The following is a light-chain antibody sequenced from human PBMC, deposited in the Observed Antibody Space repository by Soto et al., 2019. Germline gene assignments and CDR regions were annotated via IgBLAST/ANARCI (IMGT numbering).Light chain of an antibody. V-gene: IGKV3-20*01. CDR3: QQYGSSSRT. J-gene: IGKJ1*01. CDR2: GAS. CDR1: QSVSSY. Sequence: EIVLTQSPGTLSLSPGEIATLSCRASQSVSSYLAWYQQKPGQAPRLLIYGASSRATGIPDRFSASGSGTDFTLTSSRVEPEDFAVYYCQQYGSSSRTFGQGTKVELK.